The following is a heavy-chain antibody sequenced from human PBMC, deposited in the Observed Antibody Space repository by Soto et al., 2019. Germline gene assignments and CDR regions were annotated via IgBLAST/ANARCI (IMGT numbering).Heavy chain of an antibody. CDR1: GFTFSSYG. Sequence: VQLVESGGGVVQPGRSLRLSCAASGFTFSSYGMHWVRQAPGKGLEWVSGISGSGGSTDYADSVKGRFTISRDNSKNTLYLQMNSLRAEDTAVYYCAKEYYSNYGGAFDIWGQGTMVTVSS. D-gene: IGHD4-4*01. J-gene: IGHJ3*02. CDR3: AKEYYSNYGGAFDI. CDR2: ISGSGGST. V-gene: IGHV3-23*04.